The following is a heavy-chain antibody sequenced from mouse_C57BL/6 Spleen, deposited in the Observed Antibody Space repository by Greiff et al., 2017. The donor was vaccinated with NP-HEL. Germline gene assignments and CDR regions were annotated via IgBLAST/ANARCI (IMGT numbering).Heavy chain of an antibody. J-gene: IGHJ2*01. D-gene: IGHD1-1*01. V-gene: IGHV5-16*01. CDR1: GFTFSDYY. CDR3: ARGLLRFYFDY. CDR2: INYDGSST. Sequence: EVMLVESEGGLVQPGSSMKLSCTASGFTFSDYYMAWVRQVPEKGLEWVANINYDGSSTYYLDSLKSRFIISRDNAKNILYLQMSSLKSEDTATYYCARGLLRFYFDYWGQGTTLTVSS.